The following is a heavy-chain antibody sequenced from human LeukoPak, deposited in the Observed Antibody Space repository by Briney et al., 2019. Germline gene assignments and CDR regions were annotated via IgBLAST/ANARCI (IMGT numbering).Heavy chain of an antibody. CDR1: GYTFTSYG. CDR3: ARKDRRQWLPYFDY. CDR2: ISAYNGNT. D-gene: IGHD6-19*01. J-gene: IGHJ4*02. V-gene: IGHV1-18*01. Sequence: VASVKVSCKASGYTFTSYGISWVRQAPGQGLEWMGWISAYNGNTNYAQKLQGRVTMTTDTSTSTAYMELRSLRSDDTAVYYCARKDRRQWLPYFDYWGQGTLVTVSS.